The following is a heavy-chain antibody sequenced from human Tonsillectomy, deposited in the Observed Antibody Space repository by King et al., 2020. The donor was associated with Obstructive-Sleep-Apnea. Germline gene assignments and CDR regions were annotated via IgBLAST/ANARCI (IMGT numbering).Heavy chain of an antibody. J-gene: IGHJ4*02. CDR2: IYPGDSDT. CDR1: GYSFNSYW. V-gene: IGHV5-51*01. CDR3: ARTYCTNGVCYRVDY. D-gene: IGHD2-8*01. Sequence: VQLVESGAEVKKPGESLKISCKGSGYSFNSYWIGWERQMPGKGLEWMGIIYPGDSDTRYSPSFQGQVTISADKSISTAYLQWSSLKASDTAMYYCARTYCTNGVCYRVDYWGQGTLVTVSS.